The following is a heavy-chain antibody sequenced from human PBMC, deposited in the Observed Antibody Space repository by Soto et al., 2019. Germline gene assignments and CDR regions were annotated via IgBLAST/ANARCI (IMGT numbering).Heavy chain of an antibody. CDR3: ASDLYLQGGMDV. CDR2: ISYSGST. Sequence: QVQLQESGPGLVKPSQTLSLTCTVSGDSISSGDYYWSWIRQHPGKGLEWIGYISYSGSTSYNPSLKRCVTISVDTSKNQFSLRLSSVTAADTAVYYCASDLYLQGGMDVWGQGTTVTVSS. J-gene: IGHJ6*02. CDR1: GDSISSGDYY. V-gene: IGHV4-31*03.